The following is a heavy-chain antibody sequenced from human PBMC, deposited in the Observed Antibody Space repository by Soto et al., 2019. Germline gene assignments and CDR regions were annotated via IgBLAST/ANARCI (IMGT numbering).Heavy chain of an antibody. V-gene: IGHV3-48*02. CDR3: AREDILGVRSFDY. D-gene: IGHD3-9*01. CDR1: GFTFSAYS. CDR2: ISSGSKTI. Sequence: QPGGSLRLSCAASGFTFSAYSVNWVRQAPGKGLEWVSYISSGSKTIYYAESVKGRFTVSRDNARNSQYLQMNSLRDEDTAVYYCAREDILGVRSFDYWGQGTLVTVSS. J-gene: IGHJ4*02.